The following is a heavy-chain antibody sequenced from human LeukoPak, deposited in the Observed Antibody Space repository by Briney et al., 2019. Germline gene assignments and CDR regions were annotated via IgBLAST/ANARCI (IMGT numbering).Heavy chain of an antibody. CDR2: ITSGTRT. CDR1: GFTFSSHG. D-gene: IGHD1-26*01. CDR3: ARTGGSQGGNY. Sequence: PGGTLRLSCVASGFTFSSHGMNWVRQAPGKGLEWVSGITSGTRTYYADSVKGRFAISRDNSKNTMYLQMNSLRAEDTAVYYCARTGGSQGGNYWGQGTLVTVSS. V-gene: IGHV3-23*01. J-gene: IGHJ4*02.